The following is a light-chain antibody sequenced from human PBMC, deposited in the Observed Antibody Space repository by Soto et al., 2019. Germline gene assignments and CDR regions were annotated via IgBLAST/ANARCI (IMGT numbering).Light chain of an antibody. CDR1: QSVTSN. CDR3: QQYGSSAIT. CDR2: DAS. V-gene: IGKV3-20*01. J-gene: IGKJ5*01. Sequence: DIVMTQSPSTLSVSPGERVTLHCRASQSVTSNLAWYQHKPGQAPRLLIYDASSRATGIPDRFSGSGSGTDFTLTISRLEPEDFAVYYCQQYGSSAITFGQGTRLEIK.